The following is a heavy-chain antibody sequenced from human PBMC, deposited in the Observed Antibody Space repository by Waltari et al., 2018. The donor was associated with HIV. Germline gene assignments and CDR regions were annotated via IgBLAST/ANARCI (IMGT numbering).Heavy chain of an antibody. D-gene: IGHD3-9*01. V-gene: IGHV3-7*01. J-gene: IGHJ4*02. CDR3: ARDRHYDILTGSYFDY. CDR1: GFTLSSYW. Sequence: EVQLVESGGGLVQPGGSLRLSCAASGFTLSSYWMSWVRQAPGKGLEWVANIKQDGSEKYYVDSVKGRFTISRDNAKNSLYLQMNSPRAEDTAVYYCARDRHYDILTGSYFDYWGQGTLVTVSS. CDR2: IKQDGSEK.